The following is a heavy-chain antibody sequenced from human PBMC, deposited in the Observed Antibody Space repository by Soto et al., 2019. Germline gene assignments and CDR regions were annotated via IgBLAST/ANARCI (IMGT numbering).Heavy chain of an antibody. CDR1: GGSFSGYY. CDR3: ARGKGAYSSSWYVSGTYYFDY. Sequence: SETLSLTCAVYGGSFSGYYWSGIRQPPGKGLEWIGEINHSGSTNYNPSLKSRVTISVDTSKNQFSLKLSSVTAADTAVYYCARGKGAYSSSWYVSGTYYFDYWGQGTLVTVSS. D-gene: IGHD6-13*01. V-gene: IGHV4-34*01. CDR2: INHSGST. J-gene: IGHJ4*02.